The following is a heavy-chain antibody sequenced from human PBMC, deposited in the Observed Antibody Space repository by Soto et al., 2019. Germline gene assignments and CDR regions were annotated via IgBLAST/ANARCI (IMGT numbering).Heavy chain of an antibody. V-gene: IGHV3-21*01. CDR3: TRDASRDSSARGWFDP. CDR1: GFTFRSFT. J-gene: IGHJ5*02. CDR2: ISSNSAYI. Sequence: GGSLRLSCAASGFTFRSFTMNWVRQAPGKGLEWVSTISSNSAYIYYTDALRGRFTISRDNAKNSLHLQMNSLRAEDTAVYYCTRDASRDSSARGWFDPWGPGTPVTVSS. D-gene: IGHD6-13*01.